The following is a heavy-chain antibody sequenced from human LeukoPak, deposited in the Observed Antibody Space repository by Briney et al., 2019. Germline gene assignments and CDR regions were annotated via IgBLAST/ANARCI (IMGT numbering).Heavy chain of an antibody. CDR2: ISYDGSNK. J-gene: IGHJ6*02. CDR1: GFTFSSYA. Sequence: GRSLRLSCAASGFTFSSYAMHWVRQAPGKGLEWVAVISYDGSNKYYADSVKGRFTISRDNSKNTLYLQMNSLRAEDTAVYYCARAVRYCSGGSCYYYYGMDVWGQGTTVTVSS. D-gene: IGHD2-15*01. V-gene: IGHV3-30-3*01. CDR3: ARAVRYCSGGSCYYYYGMDV.